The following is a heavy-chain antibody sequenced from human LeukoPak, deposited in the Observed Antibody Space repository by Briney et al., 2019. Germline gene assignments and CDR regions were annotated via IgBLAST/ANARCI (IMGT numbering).Heavy chain of an antibody. V-gene: IGHV4-34*01. CDR3: AREGARGGRPFDP. Sequence: SETLSLTCAVYGGSFSGYYWSWIRQPPGKELEWIGEINHSGSTNYNPSLKSRVTISVDTSKNQFSLKLSSVTAADTAVYYCAREGARGGRPFDPWGQGTLVTVSS. CDR2: INHSGST. CDR1: GGSFSGYY. J-gene: IGHJ5*02. D-gene: IGHD2-15*01.